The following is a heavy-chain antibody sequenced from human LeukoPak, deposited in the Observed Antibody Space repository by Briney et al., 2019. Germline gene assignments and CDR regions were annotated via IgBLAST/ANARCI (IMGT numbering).Heavy chain of an antibody. CDR2: IYYSGST. V-gene: IGHV4-59*01. CDR3: ARETVLVYYYDSSGHFDY. D-gene: IGHD3-22*01. CDR1: GGSISSYY. J-gene: IGHJ4*02. Sequence: SETLSLTCTVSGGSISSYYWSWIRQPPGKGLEWIGYIYYSGSTNCNPSLKSRVTISVDTSKNQFSLKLSSVTAADTAVYYCARETVLVYYYDSSGHFDYWGRGTLVTVSS.